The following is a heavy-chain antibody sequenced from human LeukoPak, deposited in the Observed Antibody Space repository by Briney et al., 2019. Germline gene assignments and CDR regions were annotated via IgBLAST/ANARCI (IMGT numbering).Heavy chain of an antibody. CDR2: IYYSGST. CDR1: GGSINSYY. V-gene: IGHV4-59*01. CDR3: AKSYTSSWLKFDP. Sequence: NPSETLSLTCSVTGGSINSYYWSWIRQPPGKGLEWIGYIYYSGSTNYNPSLKSRVTMSVDTSKNQVSLKLSSVTAADTAVYYCAKSYTSSWLKFDPWGQGTLVTVSS. D-gene: IGHD6-13*01. J-gene: IGHJ5*02.